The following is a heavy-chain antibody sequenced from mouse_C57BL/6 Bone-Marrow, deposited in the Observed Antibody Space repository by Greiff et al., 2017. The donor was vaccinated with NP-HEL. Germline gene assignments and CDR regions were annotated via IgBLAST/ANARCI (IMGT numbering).Heavy chain of an antibody. CDR1: GFTFSDYG. CDR2: ISSGSSTI. Sequence: EVKLVESGGGLVKPGGSLKLSCAASGFTFSDYGMHWVRQSPEKGLEWVAYISSGSSTIYYAATVKGRFTISRDKAKNTLFLQMSSVRSEDTGMYYCARRVDYCGSPYAMDYWGQGTSVTVSS. J-gene: IGHJ4*01. D-gene: IGHD1-1*01. CDR3: ARRVDYCGSPYAMDY. V-gene: IGHV5-17*01.